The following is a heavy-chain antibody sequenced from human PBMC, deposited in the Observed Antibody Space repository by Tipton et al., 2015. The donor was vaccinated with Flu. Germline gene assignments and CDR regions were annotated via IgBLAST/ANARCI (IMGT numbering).Heavy chain of an antibody. Sequence: LRLSCAASGFPFSEFWMHWVRQAPGKGLEWVAHINQDGSEESYVESVKGRFTISRDNARNSLYLQMNSLRAEDTAVYHCARFAGGPWGQGTLVTVSS. J-gene: IGHJ5*02. D-gene: IGHD3-16*01. CDR3: ARFAGGP. CDR1: GFPFSEFW. V-gene: IGHV3-7*01. CDR2: INQDGSEE.